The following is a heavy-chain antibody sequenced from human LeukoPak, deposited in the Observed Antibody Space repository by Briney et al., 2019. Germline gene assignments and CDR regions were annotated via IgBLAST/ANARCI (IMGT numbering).Heavy chain of an antibody. J-gene: IGHJ5*02. CDR2: IYTSGST. Sequence: SETLSLTCTVSGGSISSGSYYWSWIRQPAGKGLEWIGRIYTSGSTYYNPSLKSRVTISVDTSKNQFSLKLSSVTAADTAVYYCARAGLAARRHNWFDPWGQGTLVTVSS. CDR3: ARAGLAARRHNWFDP. D-gene: IGHD6-6*01. V-gene: IGHV4-61*02. CDR1: GGSISSGSYY.